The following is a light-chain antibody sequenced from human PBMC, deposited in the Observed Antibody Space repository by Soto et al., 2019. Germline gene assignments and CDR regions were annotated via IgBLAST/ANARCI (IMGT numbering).Light chain of an antibody. J-gene: IGKJ1*01. Sequence: IRMTHSPSTLSASVGDRVTITCRASQSISSWLAWYQQKPGKAPKLLIYDASSLESGVPSRFSGSGSGTEFTLTISSLQPDDFATYYCQQYNSYSRPFGQGTKVDI. CDR2: DAS. CDR1: QSISSW. CDR3: QQYNSYSRP. V-gene: IGKV1-5*01.